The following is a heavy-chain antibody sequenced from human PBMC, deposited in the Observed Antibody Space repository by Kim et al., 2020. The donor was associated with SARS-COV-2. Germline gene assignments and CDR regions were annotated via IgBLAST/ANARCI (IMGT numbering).Heavy chain of an antibody. CDR2: IYYSGST. J-gene: IGHJ6*02. Sequence: SETLSLTCTVSGGSISSYYWSWIRQPPGKGLEWIGYIYYSGSTNYNPSLKSRVTISVDTSKNQFSLKLSSVTAADTAVYYCARWAQQWLVSDYYYGMDVWGQGTTVTVSS. CDR3: ARWAQQWLVSDYYYGMDV. D-gene: IGHD6-19*01. V-gene: IGHV4-59*13. CDR1: GGSISSYY.